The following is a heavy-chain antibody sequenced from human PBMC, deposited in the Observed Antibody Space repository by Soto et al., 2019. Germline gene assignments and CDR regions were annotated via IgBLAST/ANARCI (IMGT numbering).Heavy chain of an antibody. CDR2: ISANGRNA. V-gene: IGHV3-23*01. Sequence: EVQLLGSGGALVRPGGSLKLSCAAAGFSFYNYDMSWVRQAPGKGLEWVSGISANGRNAYYADSVQGRFSISRDSSRNTLDLQMNSLRAEDTAMYYCVREGSGWNSRGSFDFWGRGTMVTVSS. D-gene: IGHD6-19*01. CDR3: VREGSGWNSRGSFDF. J-gene: IGHJ3*01. CDR1: GFSFYNYD.